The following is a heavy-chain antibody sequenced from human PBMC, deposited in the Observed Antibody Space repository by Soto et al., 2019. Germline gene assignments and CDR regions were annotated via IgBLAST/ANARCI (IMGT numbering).Heavy chain of an antibody. V-gene: IGHV3-7*05. Sequence: GSLRLSCATSGFTLSSYWMNWVRQAPGKGLEWVANIKQDGSEKYYVDSVKGRFTISRDNAKNSVYLQMNSLRAEDTAVYYCVGALQSWGQGTLVTVSS. J-gene: IGHJ5*02. CDR3: VGALQS. CDR2: IKQDGSEK. D-gene: IGHD4-4*01. CDR1: GFTLSSYW.